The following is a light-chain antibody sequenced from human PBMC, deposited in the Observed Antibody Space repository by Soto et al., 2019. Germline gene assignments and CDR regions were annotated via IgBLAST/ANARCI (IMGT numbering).Light chain of an antibody. CDR1: QSIDSW. CDR3: QQYRGKPFT. V-gene: IGKV1-5*01. J-gene: IGKJ2*01. CDR2: DAS. Sequence: DIQMTQSPSTLSASVGDRVTIDCRASQSIDSWLAWYQQKPGKAPKFLIYDASDLESGVPSRVSGSGSGTDFSLTISSLQPDDFATYYCQQYRGKPFTFGQGTKVEIK.